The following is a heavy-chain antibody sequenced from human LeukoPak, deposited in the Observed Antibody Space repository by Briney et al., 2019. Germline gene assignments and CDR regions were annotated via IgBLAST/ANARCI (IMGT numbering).Heavy chain of an antibody. CDR2: IYYSGST. J-gene: IGHJ4*02. V-gene: IGHV4-31*03. CDR3: ARDDKAGDSSGLSH. D-gene: IGHD3-22*01. CDR1: GGSISIGGYY. Sequence: SETLSLTCTVSGGSISIGGYYWSWIRQHPGKGLEWIGYIYYSGSTYYNPSLKSRVTISVDTSKNQFSLKLSSVTAADTAVYYCARDDKAGDSSGLSHWGQGTLVTVSS.